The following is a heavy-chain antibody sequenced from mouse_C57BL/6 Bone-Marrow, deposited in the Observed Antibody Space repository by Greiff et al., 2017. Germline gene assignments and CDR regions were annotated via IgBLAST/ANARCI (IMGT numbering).Heavy chain of an antibody. CDR1: GYTFTSYW. V-gene: IGHV1-50*01. CDR3: ASSYWYFDV. J-gene: IGHJ1*03. Sequence: QVHVKQPGAELVKPGASVKLSCKASGYTFTSYWMQWVKQRPGQGLEWIGEIDPSDSYTNYNQKFKGKATLTVDTSSSTAYMQLSSLTSEDSAVYYCASSYWYFDVWGTGTTVTVSS. CDR2: IDPSDSYT.